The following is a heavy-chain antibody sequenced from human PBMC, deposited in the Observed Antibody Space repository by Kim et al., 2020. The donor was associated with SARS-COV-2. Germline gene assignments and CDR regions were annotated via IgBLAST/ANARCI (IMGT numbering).Heavy chain of an antibody. Sequence: ASVKVSCKASGYTFTSYAMNWVRQAPGQGLEWMGWINTNTGNPTYAQGFTGRFVFSLDTSVSTAYLQISSLKAEDTAVYYCASDGSGSPIYYYYYGMDVWGQGTTVTVSS. J-gene: IGHJ6*02. CDR3: ASDGSGSPIYYYYYGMDV. CDR2: INTNTGNP. D-gene: IGHD3-10*01. V-gene: IGHV7-4-1*02. CDR1: GYTFTSYA.